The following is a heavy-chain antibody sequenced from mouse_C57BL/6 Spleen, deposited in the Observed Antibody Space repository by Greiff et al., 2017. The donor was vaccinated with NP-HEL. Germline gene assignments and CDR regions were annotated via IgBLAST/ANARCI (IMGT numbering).Heavy chain of an antibody. D-gene: IGHD2-10*02. V-gene: IGHV1-61*01. Sequence: QVQLQQPGAELVRPGSSVKLSCKASGYTFTSYWMDWVKQRPGQGLEWIGNIYPSDSETYYNQKFKDKATLTVDKSSSTAYMQLSSLTSEDSAVYYGARGGEYEIAMDYWGQGTSVTVSS. CDR2: IYPSDSET. CDR3: ARGGEYEIAMDY. J-gene: IGHJ4*01. CDR1: GYTFTSYW.